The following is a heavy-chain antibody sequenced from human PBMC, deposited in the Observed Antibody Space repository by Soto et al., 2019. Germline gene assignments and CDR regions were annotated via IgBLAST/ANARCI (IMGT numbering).Heavy chain of an antibody. CDR3: ARVMVRNYYYYGMDV. CDR2: IIPIFGTA. J-gene: IGHJ6*02. Sequence: GASVKVSCKASGGTFSSYAISWGRQAPGQGLEWMGGIIPIFGTANYAQKFQGRVTITADESTSTAYMELSSLRSEDTAVYYCARVMVRNYYYYGMDVWGQGTTVTVPS. V-gene: IGHV1-69*13. D-gene: IGHD2-15*01. CDR1: GGTFSSYA.